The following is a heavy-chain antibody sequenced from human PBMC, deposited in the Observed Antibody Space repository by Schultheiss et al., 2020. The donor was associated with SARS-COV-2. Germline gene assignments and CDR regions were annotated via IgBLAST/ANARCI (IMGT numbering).Heavy chain of an antibody. CDR3: ARGRYCSGGSCWFDP. CDR1: GFTFSDYY. CDR2: ISSSSSTI. J-gene: IGHJ5*02. D-gene: IGHD2-15*01. Sequence: GGSLRLSCAASGFTFSDYYMSWIRQAPGKGLEWVSYISSSSSTIYYADSVKGRFTISRDNAKNSLYLQMNSLRDEDTAVYYCARGRYCSGGSCWFDPWGQGTLVTVSS. V-gene: IGHV3-11*04.